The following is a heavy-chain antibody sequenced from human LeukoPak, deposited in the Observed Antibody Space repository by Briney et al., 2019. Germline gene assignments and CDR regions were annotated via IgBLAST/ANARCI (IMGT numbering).Heavy chain of an antibody. CDR1: GFTFGSYA. CDR3: ARGPLRFLEWPSDY. D-gene: IGHD3-3*01. J-gene: IGHJ4*02. Sequence: GSLRLSCAASGFTFGSYAMSWVRQPPGKGLEWIGEINHSGSTNYNPSLKSRVTISVDTSKNQFSLKLSSVTAADTAVYYCARGPLRFLEWPSDYWGQGTLVTVSS. V-gene: IGHV4-34*01. CDR2: INHSGST.